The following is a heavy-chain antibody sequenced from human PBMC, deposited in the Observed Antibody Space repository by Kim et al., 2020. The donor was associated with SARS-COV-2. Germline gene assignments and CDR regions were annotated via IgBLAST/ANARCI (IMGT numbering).Heavy chain of an antibody. CDR2: INHSGST. V-gene: IGHV4-34*01. CDR1: GGSFSGYY. CDR3: ASDGVYSSSWYRVPGRARAFDI. D-gene: IGHD6-13*01. Sequence: SETLSLTCAVYGGSFSGYYWSWIRQPPGKGLEWIGEINHSGSTNYNPSLKSRVTISVDTSKNQFSLKLSSVTAADTAVYYCASDGVYSSSWYRVPGRARAFDIWGQGTMVTVSS. J-gene: IGHJ3*02.